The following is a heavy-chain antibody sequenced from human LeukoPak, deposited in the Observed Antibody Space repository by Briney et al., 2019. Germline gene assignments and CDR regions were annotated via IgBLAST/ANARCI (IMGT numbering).Heavy chain of an antibody. CDR2: ISGSGNNT. V-gene: IGHV3-23*01. CDR1: GITFSGFA. CDR3: AKMKGHPLPKYYMDV. Sequence: PGGSLRLSCAASGITFSGFAMSWVRRTPGKGLEWVSGISGSGNNTLYADSVKGRFTISRDNSKNTLYLEMNSLRAEDTVIYYCAKMKGHPLPKYYMDVWGQGTTVTVSS. J-gene: IGHJ6*01. D-gene: IGHD1-26*01.